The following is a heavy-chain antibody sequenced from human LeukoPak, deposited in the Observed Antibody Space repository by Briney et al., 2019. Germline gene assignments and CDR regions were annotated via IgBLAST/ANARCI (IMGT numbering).Heavy chain of an antibody. Sequence: SETLSLTCTVSSGSISSSDYSLTWIRQRPGKGLEWIGYISYNGSTYYKPSLKSRVTISADTSKSQFFLKLTSVTAADTAIYYCARKVVPVGVPAWWFDPWGQGTLVIISS. CDR2: ISYNGST. CDR1: SGSISSSDYS. V-gene: IGHV4-31*03. CDR3: ARKVVPVGVPAWWFDP. D-gene: IGHD2-2*01. J-gene: IGHJ5*02.